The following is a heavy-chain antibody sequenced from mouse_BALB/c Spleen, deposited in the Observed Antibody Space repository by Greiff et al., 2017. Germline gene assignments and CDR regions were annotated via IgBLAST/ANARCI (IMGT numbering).Heavy chain of an antibody. J-gene: IGHJ1*01. V-gene: IGHV2-6-7*01. CDR3: ARGGGPRYWYFDV. CDR1: GFSLTGYG. Sequence: VKVVESGPGLVAPSQSLSITCTVSGFSLTGYGVNWVRQPPGKGLEWLGMIWGDGSTDYNSALKSRLSISKDNSKSQVFLKMNSLRTDDTARYYCARGGGPRYWYFDVWGAGTTVTVSS. D-gene: IGHD3-1*01. CDR2: IWGDGST.